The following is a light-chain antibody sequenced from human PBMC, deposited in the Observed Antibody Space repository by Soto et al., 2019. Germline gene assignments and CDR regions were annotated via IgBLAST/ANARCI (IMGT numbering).Light chain of an antibody. CDR1: QSVSSH. J-gene: IGKJ4*01. V-gene: IGKV1-39*01. Sequence: DIQMTQSPSSLSASVGDRVIITCRASQSVSSHLNWYQQKPGKAPKLLIYAASSLQSGVSSRFSGSVSGTDFTLTISSLQPEDFATYYCQQSYRTPLTFGGGTKVEIK. CDR3: QQSYRTPLT. CDR2: AAS.